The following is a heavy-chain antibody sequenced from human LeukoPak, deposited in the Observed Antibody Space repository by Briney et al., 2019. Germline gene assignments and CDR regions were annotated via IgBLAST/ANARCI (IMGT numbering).Heavy chain of an antibody. V-gene: IGHV3-23*01. CDR1: GFTFSSYA. J-gene: IGHJ4*02. CDR2: ISGSGDST. D-gene: IGHD5-18*01. CDR3: AKDVVDTAMVTVFDY. Sequence: GGSLRLSCAASGFTFSSYAMSWVRQAPGKGLEWVSAISGSGDSTYYADSVKGRFTISRDNSKNTLYLQMNSLRAEDTAVYYCAKDVVDTAMVTVFDYWGQGTLVTVSS.